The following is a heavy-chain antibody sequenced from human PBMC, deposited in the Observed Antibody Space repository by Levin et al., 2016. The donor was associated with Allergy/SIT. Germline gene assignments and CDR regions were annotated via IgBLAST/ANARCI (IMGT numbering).Heavy chain of an antibody. J-gene: IGHJ6*02. V-gene: IGHV1-69*13. Sequence: SVKVSCKASGGTFSSYAISWVRQAPGQGLEWMGGIIPIFGTANYAQKFQGRVTITADESTSTAYMELSSLRSEDTAVYYCARAVSITMVRGVPASNYYGMDVWGQGTTVTVSS. D-gene: IGHD3-10*01. CDR2: IIPIFGTA. CDR1: GGTFSSYA. CDR3: ARAVSITMVRGVPASNYYGMDV.